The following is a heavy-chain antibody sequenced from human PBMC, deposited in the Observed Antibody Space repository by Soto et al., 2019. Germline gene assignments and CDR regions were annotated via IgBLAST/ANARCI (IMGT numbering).Heavy chain of an antibody. CDR1: GGTFSSYA. J-gene: IGHJ4*02. V-gene: IGHV1-69*06. CDR3: AREGLGYCSSTSCSYFDY. Sequence: GASVKVSCKASGGTFSSYAISWVRQAPGQGLEWMGGIIPIFGTANYAQKFQGRVTITADKSTSTAYMELSSLRSEDTAVYYCAREGLGYCSSTSCSYFDYWGQGTLVTVSS. D-gene: IGHD2-2*01. CDR2: IIPIFGTA.